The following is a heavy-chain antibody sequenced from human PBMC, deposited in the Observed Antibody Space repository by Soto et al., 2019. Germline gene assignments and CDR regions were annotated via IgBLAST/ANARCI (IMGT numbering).Heavy chain of an antibody. CDR3: ACLYWYDNNGVESDY. Sequence: PGGSLRLSCAASGFSFSTYAMHWVRQAPGKGLDWVAVISYDGGNEYYADSVKGRFTISRDNSKNMLYLQMNSLRTEDTAVYFCACLYWYDNNGVESDYWGQGTLVTVSS. CDR2: ISYDGGNE. CDR1: GFSFSTYA. D-gene: IGHD3-22*01. V-gene: IGHV3-30-3*01. J-gene: IGHJ4*02.